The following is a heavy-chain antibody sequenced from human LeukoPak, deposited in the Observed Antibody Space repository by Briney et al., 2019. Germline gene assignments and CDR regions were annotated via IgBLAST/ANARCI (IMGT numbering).Heavy chain of an antibody. J-gene: IGHJ4*02. CDR2: IYHSGST. D-gene: IGHD2-21*02. CDR1: GGSISSGGYY. CDR3: ARRHIVVGTDS. V-gene: IGHV4-30-2*01. Sequence: SETLSLTCTVSGGSISSGGYYWSWIRQPPGKGLEWIGYIYHSGSTYYNPSLKSRVTISVDRSKNQFSLKLSSVTAADTAVYYCARRHIVVGTDSWGQGTLVTVSS.